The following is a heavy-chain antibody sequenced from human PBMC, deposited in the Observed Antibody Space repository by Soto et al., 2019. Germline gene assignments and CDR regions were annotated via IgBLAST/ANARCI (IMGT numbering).Heavy chain of an antibody. CDR2: IWYDGSNK. Sequence: PGGSLRLSCAASGFTFSSYGMHWVRQAPGKGLEWVAVIWYDGSNKYYADSVKGRFTISRDNSKNTLYLQMNSLRDEDTAVYYCARSAIAEAATGGYYYYYGMDVWGEGTTVTVSS. V-gene: IGHV3-33*01. D-gene: IGHD6-13*01. CDR3: ARSAIAEAATGGYYYYYGMDV. CDR1: GFTFSSYG. J-gene: IGHJ6*04.